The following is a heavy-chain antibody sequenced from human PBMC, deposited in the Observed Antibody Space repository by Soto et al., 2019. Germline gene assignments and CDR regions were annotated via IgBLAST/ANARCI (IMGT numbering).Heavy chain of an antibody. V-gene: IGHV5-51*01. CDR1: GYSFTSYW. CDR2: IYPGDSDT. CDR3: ARRRDNWNYATIDYYYYGMDV. Sequence: PGESLKISCKGSGYSFTSYWIGWVRQMPGKGLEWMGIIYPGDSDTRYSPSFQGQVTISADKSISTAYLQWSSLEASDTAMYYCARRRDNWNYATIDYYYYGMDVWGQGTTVTVSS. J-gene: IGHJ6*02. D-gene: IGHD1-7*01.